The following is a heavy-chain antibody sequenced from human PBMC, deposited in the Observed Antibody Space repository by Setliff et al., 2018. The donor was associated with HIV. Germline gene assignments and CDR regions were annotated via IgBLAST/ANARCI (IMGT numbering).Heavy chain of an antibody. V-gene: IGHV4-59*04. D-gene: IGHD2-15*01. CDR1: GFTFSSYS. CDR2: VYYTGST. J-gene: IGHJ4*02. CDR3: ARRPIKGYGPFDS. Sequence: SETLSLSCAASGFTFSSYSMNWIRQPPGKALEWLGIVYYTGSTNYNPSLKSRVAMSVDTSRNQFSLKLTSVTAADTAVYYCARRPIKGYGPFDSWGPGTLVTVSS.